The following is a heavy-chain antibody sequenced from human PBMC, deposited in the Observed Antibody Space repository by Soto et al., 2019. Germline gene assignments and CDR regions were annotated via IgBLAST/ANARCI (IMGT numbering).Heavy chain of an antibody. D-gene: IGHD1-7*01. CDR2: ISANGRGI. CDR1: VFTFSTYA. CDR3: AKDRNYPRDQFHY. V-gene: IGHV3-23*01. J-gene: IGHJ4*02. Sequence: WWSLRLSCSASVFTFSTYALSWFRQAPGKGLEWVSAISANGRGIYYADSVRGRFTISRDNSKNTIFLHMDSLRAEDTAVYYCAKDRNYPRDQFHYWGQGTLVTVSS.